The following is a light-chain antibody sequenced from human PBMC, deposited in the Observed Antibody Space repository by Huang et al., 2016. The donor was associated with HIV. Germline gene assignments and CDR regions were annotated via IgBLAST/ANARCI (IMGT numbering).Light chain of an antibody. V-gene: IGKV3-20*01. J-gene: IGKJ1*01. CDR2: AAS. Sequence: EIVLTQSPGTLSLSPGERATLSCRASQSMSSIYLAWYQQKPGLVPRLLIYAASSRATGIPASFSGSGSGTDFTLTINRLEPEDFAVYYCQQYGSSPRTFGQGTKVEIK. CDR1: QSMSSIY. CDR3: QQYGSSPRT.